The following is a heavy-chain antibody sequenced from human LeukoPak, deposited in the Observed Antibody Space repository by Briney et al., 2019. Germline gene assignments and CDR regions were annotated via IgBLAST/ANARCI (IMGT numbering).Heavy chain of an antibody. CDR3: ARGVSCYAGMDYYYYYMDV. V-gene: IGHV1-8*03. D-gene: IGHD2-2*01. J-gene: IGHJ6*03. CDR1: GYTFTSYD. CDR2: MNPNSGNT. Sequence: ASVKVSCKASGYTFTSYDINWVRQATGQGLEWMGWMNPNSGNTGYAQKFQGRVTITRNTSISTAYMELSSLRSEDTAVYYCARGVSCYAGMDYYYYYMDVWGKGTTVTVSS.